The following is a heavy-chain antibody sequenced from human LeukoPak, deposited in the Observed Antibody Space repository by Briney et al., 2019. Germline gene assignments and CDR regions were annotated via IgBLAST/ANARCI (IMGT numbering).Heavy chain of an antibody. CDR3: ARHVLLTSITMIVVAGGAFDI. V-gene: IGHV4-39*01. CDR1: GGSISSYSYY. J-gene: IGHJ3*02. D-gene: IGHD3-22*01. Sequence: KASETLSLTCTVSGGSISSYSYYWGWIRQPPGKGLEWIGSIYYSGSTYYNPSLKSRVTISVDTSKNQFSLKLSSVTAADTAVYYCARHVLLTSITMIVVAGGAFDIWGQGTMVTVSS. CDR2: IYYSGST.